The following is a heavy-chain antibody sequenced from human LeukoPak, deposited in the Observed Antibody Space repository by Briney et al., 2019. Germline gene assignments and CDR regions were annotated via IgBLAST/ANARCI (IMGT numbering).Heavy chain of an antibody. CDR3: ARGALPGADKYYFDY. Sequence: SQTLSLTCTVSGGSISSGTYYWSWIRQPAGKGLEWIGRISTSEGTNYNSSLKSRVTISVDTSKNQFSLKLSSVTAADTAVYYCARGALPGADKYYFDYWGQGTLVTVSS. CDR1: GGSISSGTYY. J-gene: IGHJ4*02. D-gene: IGHD1-14*01. V-gene: IGHV4-61*02. CDR2: ISTSEGT.